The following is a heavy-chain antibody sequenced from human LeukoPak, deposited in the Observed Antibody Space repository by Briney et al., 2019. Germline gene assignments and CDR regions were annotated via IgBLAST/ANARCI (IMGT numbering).Heavy chain of an antibody. V-gene: IGHV3-23*01. J-gene: IGHJ1*01. CDR2: ISGSGGST. CDR3: AKWEH. Sequence: XRXXPGKGLEWVSAISGSGGSTYYADSVKGRFTISRDNSKNTLYLQMNSLRAEDTAVYYCAKWEHWGQGTLVTVSS.